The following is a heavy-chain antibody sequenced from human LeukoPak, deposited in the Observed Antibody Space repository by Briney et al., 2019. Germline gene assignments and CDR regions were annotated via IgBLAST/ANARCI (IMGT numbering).Heavy chain of an antibody. D-gene: IGHD3-10*01. CDR3: ARGVRYVADPKYYFDY. V-gene: IGHV4-30-2*01. CDR1: GGSISSGGYY. Sequence: PSETLSLTCTVSGGSISSGGYYWSWIRQPPGKGLEWIGYIYHSGSTYYNPSLKSRVTISVDRSKNQFSLKLSSVTAADTAVYYCARGVRYVADPKYYFDYWGQGTLVTVSS. CDR2: IYHSGST. J-gene: IGHJ4*02.